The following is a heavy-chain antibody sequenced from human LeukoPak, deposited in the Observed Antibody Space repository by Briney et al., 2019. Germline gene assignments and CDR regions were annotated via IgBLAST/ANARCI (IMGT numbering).Heavy chain of an antibody. Sequence: GASVKVSCKASGGTFSSYTISWVRQPTGQGLEWMGWMNPNSGNTGYAQKFQGRVTMTRNTSISTAYMELSSLRSEDTAVYYCARGRWGNYGFDYWGQGTLVTVSS. V-gene: IGHV1-8*02. J-gene: IGHJ4*02. D-gene: IGHD4-11*01. CDR3: ARGRWGNYGFDY. CDR2: MNPNSGNT. CDR1: GGTFSSYT.